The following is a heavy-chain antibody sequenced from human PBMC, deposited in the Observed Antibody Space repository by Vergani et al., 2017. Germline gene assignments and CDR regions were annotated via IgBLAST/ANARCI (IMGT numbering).Heavy chain of an antibody. Sequence: VQLVESGGGLVKPGGSLRLSCAASGYTFSDFSMSWVRQAPGKGLEWVSGISWNSGSIGYADSVKGRFTISRDNAKNSLYLQMNSLRAEDTALYYCAKVAYSSSSLYYYYYMDVWGKGTTVTVSS. D-gene: IGHD6-6*01. CDR1: GYTFSDFS. CDR3: AKVAYSSSSLYYYYYMDV. J-gene: IGHJ6*03. CDR2: ISWNSGSI. V-gene: IGHV3-9*01.